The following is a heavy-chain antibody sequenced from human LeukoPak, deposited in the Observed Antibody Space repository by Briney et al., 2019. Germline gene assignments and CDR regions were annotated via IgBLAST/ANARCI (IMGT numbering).Heavy chain of an antibody. CDR3: ARYYGSGEDYFDY. V-gene: IGHV4-34*01. J-gene: IGHJ4*02. CDR1: GGSFSGYY. D-gene: IGHD3-10*01. Sequence: SETLSLTCAVYGGSFSGYYWSWIRQPPGKGLEWIGEISHSGSTNYNPSLKSRVTISVDTSKNQFSLKLSSVTAADTAVYYCARYYGSGEDYFDYWGQGTLVTVSS. CDR2: ISHSGST.